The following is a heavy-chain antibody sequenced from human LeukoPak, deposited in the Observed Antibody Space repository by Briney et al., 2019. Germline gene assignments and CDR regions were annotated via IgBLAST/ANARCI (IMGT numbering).Heavy chain of an antibody. J-gene: IGHJ4*02. CDR3: ARGFRRVDY. V-gene: IGHV4-34*01. CDR1: GGSFSGYX. CDR2: INHSGST. Sequence: SETLSLTCAXYGGSFSGYXXXXXXXPPXXXXXWIGEINHSGSTNYNPSLKSRVTXXXXTXKNQFSLKLSSVTAADTAVYYCARGFRRVDYWGQGTLVTVSS.